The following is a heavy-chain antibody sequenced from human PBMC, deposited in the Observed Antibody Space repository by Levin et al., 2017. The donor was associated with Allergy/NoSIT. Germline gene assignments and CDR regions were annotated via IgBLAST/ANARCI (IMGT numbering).Heavy chain of an antibody. J-gene: IGHJ3*02. CDR2: IKQDGSEK. CDR1: GFTFSSYW. D-gene: IGHD7-27*01. V-gene: IGHV3-7*01. Sequence: GGSLRLSCAASGFTFSSYWMSWVRQAPGKGLEWVAYIKQDGSEKAYVDSVKGRFTVSRDNAKNSLYLLMNSLRAEDTAVYYCARDGPTGWDAFDIWGQGTMVTVSS. CDR3: ARDGPTGWDAFDI.